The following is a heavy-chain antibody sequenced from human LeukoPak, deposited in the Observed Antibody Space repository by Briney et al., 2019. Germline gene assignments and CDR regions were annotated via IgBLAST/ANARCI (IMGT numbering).Heavy chain of an antibody. Sequence: GGSLRLSCTSSGFTFGDYAMSRFRQAPGKGLEWIGFIRSKAYRGTTEYAASVKGRFAISRDDSKSIAYLQMNSLKTEDTAVYYCTKGAYGYLDYWGQGTLVTVSS. CDR3: TKGAYGYLDY. CDR2: IRSKAYRGTT. CDR1: GFTFGDYA. J-gene: IGHJ4*02. V-gene: IGHV3-49*03. D-gene: IGHD4-17*01.